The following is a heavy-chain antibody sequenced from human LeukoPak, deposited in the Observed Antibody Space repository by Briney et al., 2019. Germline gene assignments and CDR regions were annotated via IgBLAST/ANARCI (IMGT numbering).Heavy chain of an antibody. CDR2: IYHSGST. CDR3: ARDNGEGNAYYYDSSGYPVLRAFGI. J-gene: IGHJ3*02. CDR1: GGSISSYY. V-gene: IGHV4-38-2*02. Sequence: PSETLSLTCTVSGGSISSYYWGWIRQPPGKGLEWIGSIYHSGSTYYNPSLKSRVTISVDMSKNQFSLKLSSVTAADTAVYYCARDNGEGNAYYYDSSGYPVLRAFGIWGQGTMVTVSS. D-gene: IGHD3-22*01.